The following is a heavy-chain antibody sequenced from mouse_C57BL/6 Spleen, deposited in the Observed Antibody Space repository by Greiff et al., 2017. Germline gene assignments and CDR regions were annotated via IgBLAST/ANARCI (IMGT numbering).Heavy chain of an antibody. V-gene: IGHV5-17*01. Sequence: EVQRVESGGGLVKPGGSLKLSCAASGFTFSDYGMHWVRQAPEKGLEWVAYISSGSSTIYYADTVKGRFTISRDNAKNTLFLQMTSRRSEDTAMYYCARPGDVNYYFDYWGQGTTLTVSS. CDR2: ISSGSSTI. CDR1: GFTFSDYG. D-gene: IGHD3-3*01. J-gene: IGHJ2*01. CDR3: ARPGDVNYYFDY.